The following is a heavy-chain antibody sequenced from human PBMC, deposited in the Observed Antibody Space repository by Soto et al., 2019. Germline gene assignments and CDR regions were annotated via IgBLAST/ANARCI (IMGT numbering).Heavy chain of an antibody. Sequence: GGSLRLSCAASGFTFSTYSMNWVRQAPGKGLEWVSSISGSGNYTHYADFLRGRSTISRDNAKTSLYLQMNSLRAEDTAVYYCAREGINNYNEYYFDSWGQGTVVTVSS. CDR2: ISGSGNYT. D-gene: IGHD4-4*01. J-gene: IGHJ4*02. V-gene: IGHV3-21*01. CDR3: AREGINNYNEYYFDS. CDR1: GFTFSTYS.